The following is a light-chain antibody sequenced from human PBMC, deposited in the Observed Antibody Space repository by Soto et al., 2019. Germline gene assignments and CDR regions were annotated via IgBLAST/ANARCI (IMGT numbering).Light chain of an antibody. Sequence: EIVLTQSPGTLSLSPGERATLSCRASQSVSSSYLAWYQQKPGQAPRLLIYGTSSRATGIPDRFSGSGSGTDFTLTISRLEPEDYAVYSCQQYVSSPFTFGPGTKVDFK. CDR1: QSVSSSY. J-gene: IGKJ3*01. V-gene: IGKV3-20*01. CDR2: GTS. CDR3: QQYVSSPFT.